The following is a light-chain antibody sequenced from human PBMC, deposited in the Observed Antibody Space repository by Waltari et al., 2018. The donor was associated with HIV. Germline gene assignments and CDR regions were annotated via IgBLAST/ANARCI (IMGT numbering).Light chain of an antibody. J-gene: IGLJ3*02. CDR3: SSYTTSSTLV. CDR2: EVS. Sequence: SALTQPASVSGSPGQSFTIPCTGTRCDVGGFNSLSWFQQHPGKAPKLMNYEVSNRPSGVSNRFSGSKSGNTASLTISGLQAEDEADYYCSSYTTSSTLVFGGGTKLTV. CDR1: RCDVGGFNS. V-gene: IGLV2-14*01.